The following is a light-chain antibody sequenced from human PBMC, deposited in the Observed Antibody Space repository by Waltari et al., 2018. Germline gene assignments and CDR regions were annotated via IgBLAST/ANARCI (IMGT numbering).Light chain of an antibody. CDR2: DAS. Sequence: DIQMTQSPSTLSPSVGDTVTITCRASQSFCDYLAWYQQKPGKAPKLLIYDASTLKNGVPSRFSGSVSGTEFTLTISSLQPDDFATYYCQHYSGFSSRTFGQGTKVDIK. CDR3: QHYSGFSSRT. CDR1: QSFCDY. V-gene: IGKV1-5*01. J-gene: IGKJ1*01.